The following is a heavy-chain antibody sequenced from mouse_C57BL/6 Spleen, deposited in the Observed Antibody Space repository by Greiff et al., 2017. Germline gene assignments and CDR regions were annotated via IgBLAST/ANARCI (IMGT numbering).Heavy chain of an antibody. Sequence: VKLMEPGPGLVAPSPSLSITCTVSGFSFTSYAIRWVRQPPGKGLEWLGVIWTGGGTNYNSALKSRLSISKDNSKSQVFLKMKKLQTEDTARYDWERSDSTTVGHFDYWGQGTTLTVSS. V-gene: IGHV2-9-1*01. D-gene: IGHD1-1*01. J-gene: IGHJ2*01. CDR3: ERSDSTTVGHFDY. CDR1: GFSFTSYA. CDR2: IWTGGGT.